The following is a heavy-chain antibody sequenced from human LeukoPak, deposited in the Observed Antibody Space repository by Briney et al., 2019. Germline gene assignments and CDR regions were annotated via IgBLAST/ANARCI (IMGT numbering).Heavy chain of an antibody. J-gene: IGHJ4*02. CDR1: GYTFTSYD. CDR2: MNPNSGNT. V-gene: IGHV1-8*01. CDR3: ARGTRITFGGVIVYYFDY. Sequence: ASVTLSCKASGYTFTSYDINWVRQATGQGLEWMGWMNPNSGNTGYAQKFQGRVTMTRNTSISTAYMELSSLRSEDTAVYYCARGTRITFGGVIVYYFDYWGQGTLVTVSS. D-gene: IGHD3-16*02.